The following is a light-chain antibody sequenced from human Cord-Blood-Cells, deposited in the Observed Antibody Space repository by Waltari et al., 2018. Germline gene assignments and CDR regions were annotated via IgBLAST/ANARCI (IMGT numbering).Light chain of an antibody. CDR1: QSVSSSY. CDR2: GAS. CDR3: QQYGSSPTWT. J-gene: IGKJ1*01. V-gene: IGKV3-20*01. Sequence: EIVFTLSPGTLSLSPGERATLSCRASQSVSSSYLAWYQQKPGQAPRLLIYGASSRATGIPDRFSGSGSGTDFTLTISRLEPEDFAVYYCQQYGSSPTWTFGQGTKVEIK.